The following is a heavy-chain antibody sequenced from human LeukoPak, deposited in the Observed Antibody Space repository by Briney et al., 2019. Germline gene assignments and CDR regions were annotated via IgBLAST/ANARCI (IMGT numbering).Heavy chain of an antibody. CDR1: GGSISSGSYY. J-gene: IGHJ4*02. CDR3: ARGRGQQLWLY. Sequence: SETLSLTCTVSGGSISSGSYYWSWIRQPAGKGLEWIGRIYTSGSTNYNPSLKSRVTISVDTSKNQFSLKLSSVTAADTAVYYCARGRGQQLWLYWGQGTLVTVSS. V-gene: IGHV4-61*02. CDR2: IYTSGST. D-gene: IGHD5-18*01.